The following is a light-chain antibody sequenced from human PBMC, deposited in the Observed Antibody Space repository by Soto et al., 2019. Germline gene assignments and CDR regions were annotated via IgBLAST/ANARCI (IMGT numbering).Light chain of an antibody. J-gene: IGLJ3*02. Sequence: QSALTQPASVSESPGQSISISCGGGRNDIGTYNLVSWYQQHPGKAPKLIIYEGNKRPSGVSNRFSGSRSGNTASLTMSGLQAEDEADYYCCSYRDGSSLLFGGGTKLTVL. CDR1: RNDIGTYNL. CDR2: EGN. V-gene: IGLV2-23*01. CDR3: CSYRDGSSLL.